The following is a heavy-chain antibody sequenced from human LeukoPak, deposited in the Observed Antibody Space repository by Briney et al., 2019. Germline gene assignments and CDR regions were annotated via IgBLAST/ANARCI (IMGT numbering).Heavy chain of an antibody. V-gene: IGHV4-59*08. D-gene: IGHD1-14*01. CDR1: GGSVSSYY. CDR2: IHNSGRA. Sequence: PSETLSLTCSVSGGSVSSYYWSWIRQSPGKGLEWIGYIHNSGRANYNPSLKSRVTGFVDTSKNQVSLRLSSVTAADTAVYYCARHGTISSESYFDYWGQGALVTVSS. CDR3: ARHGTISSESYFDY. J-gene: IGHJ4*02.